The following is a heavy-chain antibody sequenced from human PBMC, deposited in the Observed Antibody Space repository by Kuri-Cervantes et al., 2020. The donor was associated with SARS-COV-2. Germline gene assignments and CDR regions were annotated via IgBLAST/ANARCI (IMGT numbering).Heavy chain of an antibody. J-gene: IGHJ4*02. CDR3: ARDTVRGVIRYYFDY. CDR2: IWYDGSNK. D-gene: IGHD3-16*02. CDR1: GFTFSGYG. V-gene: IGHV3-33*08. Sequence: GGSLRLSCAASGFTFSGYGMHWVRQAPGKGLEWVAVIWYDGSNKYYADSVKGRFTISRDNSKNTLYLQMNSLRAEDTAVYYCARDTVRGVIRYYFDYWGQGTLVTVSS.